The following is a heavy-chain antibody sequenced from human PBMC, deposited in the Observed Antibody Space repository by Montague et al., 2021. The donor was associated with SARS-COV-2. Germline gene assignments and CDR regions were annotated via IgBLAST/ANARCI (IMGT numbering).Heavy chain of an antibody. Sequence: SETLSLTCTVSGGSISCYYWSWIRQPPGKGLEWIGHIYYSGSTNYNPSLKSRVTISVDTSKNQFSLKLSSVTAADTAVYYCARVPYSSSGFFYYYYGIDVWGQGTTVTVSS. J-gene: IGHJ6*02. CDR3: ARVPYSSSGFFYYYYGIDV. CDR2: IYYSGST. CDR1: GGSISCYY. V-gene: IGHV4-59*13. D-gene: IGHD6-6*01.